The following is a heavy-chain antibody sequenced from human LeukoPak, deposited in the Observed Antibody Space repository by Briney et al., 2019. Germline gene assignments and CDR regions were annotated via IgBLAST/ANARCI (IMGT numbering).Heavy chain of an antibody. V-gene: IGHV3-9*01. D-gene: IGHD3-16*01. Sequence: GGSLRLSCAASGLTFDDYAMHWVRQAPGKDLEWVSGISWNSGSIGYADSVKGRFTISRDSAKNSLYLQMNSLRAEDSALYYCAKGYSYSYTHYFDYWGQGILVTVYS. J-gene: IGHJ4*02. CDR3: AKGYSYSYTHYFDY. CDR2: ISWNSGSI. CDR1: GLTFDDYA.